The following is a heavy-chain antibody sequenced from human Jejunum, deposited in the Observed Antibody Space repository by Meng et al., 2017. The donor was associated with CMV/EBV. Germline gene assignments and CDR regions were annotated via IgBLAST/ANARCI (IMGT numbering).Heavy chain of an antibody. J-gene: IGHJ2*01. CDR2: IYWDDGK. Sequence: SVLSLSTDGLGVGWVRQPPGKALEWLAVIYWDDGKRYSPSLKSRLTISKDTSKNQVALTMTNMDPVDTAAYYCAYRYSYASYWYFDLWGRGTLVTVSS. CDR3: AYRYSYASYWYFDL. D-gene: IGHD3-16*01. V-gene: IGHV2-5*02. CDR1: VLSLSTDGLG.